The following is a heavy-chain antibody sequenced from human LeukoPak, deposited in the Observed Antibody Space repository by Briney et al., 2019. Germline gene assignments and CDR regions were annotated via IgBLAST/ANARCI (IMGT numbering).Heavy chain of an antibody. Sequence: GALRLSCAASGFTFSSYGMSWVRQAPGKGLEWVSAIIGNGGATYYADSVKGRFTISRDNSKNTVYLLMDSLRAEDTAIYYCAKGGLSLFGHWGQGTLVTVSS. J-gene: IGHJ4*02. CDR2: IIGNGGAT. D-gene: IGHD3-10*01. V-gene: IGHV3-23*01. CDR1: GFTFSSYG. CDR3: AKGGLSLFGH.